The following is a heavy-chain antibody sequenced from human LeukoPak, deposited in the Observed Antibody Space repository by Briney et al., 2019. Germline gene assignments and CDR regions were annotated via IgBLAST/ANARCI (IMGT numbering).Heavy chain of an antibody. D-gene: IGHD6-13*01. Sequence: SETLSLTCAVSGGSISSSNWWSWVRQPPGKGLEWIGEIYHSGSTNYNPSLKSRVTISVDTSKNQFFLNLRSVTAADTAVYYCARVPRIEAGATGDWFDPWGQGTVVTVSS. V-gene: IGHV4-4*02. CDR1: GGSISSSNW. J-gene: IGHJ5*02. CDR2: IYHSGST. CDR3: ARVPRIEAGATGDWFDP.